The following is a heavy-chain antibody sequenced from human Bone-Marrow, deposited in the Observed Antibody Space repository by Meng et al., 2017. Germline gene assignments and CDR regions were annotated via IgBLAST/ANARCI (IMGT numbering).Heavy chain of an antibody. J-gene: IGHJ6*02. CDR3: ARTSGTVTYYYYYYGMDV. D-gene: IGHD4-17*01. CDR1: GYTFTSYY. CDR2: INPSGGST. Sequence: ASVKVSCKASGYTFTSYYMHWVRQAPGQGLEWMGIINPSGGSTSYAQKFQGRVTITRNTSISTAYMELSSLRSEDTAVYYCARTSGTVTYYYYYYGMDVWGQGTTVTVSS. V-gene: IGHV1-46*01.